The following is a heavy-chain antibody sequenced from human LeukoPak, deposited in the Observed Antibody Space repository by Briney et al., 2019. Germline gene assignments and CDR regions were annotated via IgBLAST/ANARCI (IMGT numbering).Heavy chain of an antibody. D-gene: IGHD4-23*01. CDR3: ARGDGGNAPSRY. CDR1: GFTFGGYS. CDR2: INSDGSST. J-gene: IGHJ4*02. Sequence: GGSLRLSCTASGFTFGGYSMNWVRQAPGKGLVWVSRINSDGSSTSYADSVKGRFTISRDNAKNTLYLQMNSLRAEDTAVYYCARGDGGNAPSRYWGQGTLVTVSS. V-gene: IGHV3-74*01.